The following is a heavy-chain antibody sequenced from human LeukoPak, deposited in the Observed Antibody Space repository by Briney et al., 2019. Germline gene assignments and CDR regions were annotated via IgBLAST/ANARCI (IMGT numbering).Heavy chain of an antibody. CDR2: IYSFEST. CDR1: GASISSYY. Sequence: SETLSLTCAVSGASISSYYWSWIRQVPGKGLEWIAYIYSFESTNYNPSLRSRVTISLDAPKSQLSLKLSSVTAADTAIYYCARHGIRSGTSHFDYWGQGTQVIVSS. J-gene: IGHJ4*02. CDR3: ARHGIRSGTSHFDY. V-gene: IGHV4-59*08. D-gene: IGHD3-10*01.